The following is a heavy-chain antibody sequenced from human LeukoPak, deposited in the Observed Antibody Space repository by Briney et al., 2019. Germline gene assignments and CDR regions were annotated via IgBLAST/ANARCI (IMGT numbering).Heavy chain of an antibody. V-gene: IGHV4-39*07. D-gene: IGHD3-16*02. J-gene: IGHJ4*02. Sequence: PSETLSLTCTVSGGSIRSSYYYWGWIRQPPGTGLEWIGSIYDSGSTYYNPSLKSRVTISVDTSKNQFSLRLNSVTAADTAMYYCARSHDHLWGNYPDYWGQGTLVTVSS. CDR1: GGSIRSSYYY. CDR2: IYDSGST. CDR3: ARSHDHLWGNYPDY.